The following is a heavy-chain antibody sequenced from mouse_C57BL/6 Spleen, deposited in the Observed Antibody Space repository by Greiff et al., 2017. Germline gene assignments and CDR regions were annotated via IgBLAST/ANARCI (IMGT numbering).Heavy chain of an antibody. CDR1: GYAFSSSW. V-gene: IGHV1-82*01. J-gene: IGHJ4*01. CDR3: AREGWLLPKVMDY. CDR2: IYPGDGDT. D-gene: IGHD2-3*01. Sequence: QVQLQQSGPELVKPGASVKISCKASGYAFSSSWMNWVKQRPGKGLEWIGRIYPGDGDTNYNGKFKGKATLTADKSSSTAYMQLSSLTSEDSAVYFCAREGWLLPKVMDYWGQGTSVTVSS.